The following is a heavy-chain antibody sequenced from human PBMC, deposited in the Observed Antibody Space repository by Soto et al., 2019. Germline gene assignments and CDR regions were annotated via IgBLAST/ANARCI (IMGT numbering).Heavy chain of an antibody. J-gene: IGHJ4*02. CDR1: GGSFSGYY. CDR3: ARGWRGYSYGCPFDY. CDR2: INHSGST. V-gene: IGHV4-34*01. Sequence: SETLSLTCAVYGGSFSGYYWSWIRQPPGKGLEWIGEINHSGSTNYNPSLKSRVTISVDTSKNQFSLKLSSVTAADTAVYYCARGWRGYSYGCPFDYWGQGTLVTVSS. D-gene: IGHD5-18*01.